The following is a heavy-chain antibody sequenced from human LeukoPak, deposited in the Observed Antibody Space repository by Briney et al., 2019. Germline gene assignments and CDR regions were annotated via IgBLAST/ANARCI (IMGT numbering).Heavy chain of an antibody. CDR1: GGSFSGYY. D-gene: IGHD6-25*01. J-gene: IGHJ4*02. CDR2: INHSGST. V-gene: IGHV4-34*01. Sequence: PSETLSLTCAVYGGSFSGYYWSWIRQPPGKGLEWIGEINHSGSTNYNPSLKSRVTISVDTSKNQFSLKLSSVTAADTALYYCAKSGSELPNFDYWGQGTLVTVSS. CDR3: AKSGSELPNFDY.